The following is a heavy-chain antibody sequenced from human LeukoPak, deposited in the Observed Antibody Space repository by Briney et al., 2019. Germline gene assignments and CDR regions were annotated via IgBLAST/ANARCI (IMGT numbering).Heavy chain of an antibody. J-gene: IGHJ6*02. Sequence: GGSLRLSCAASGFTFSSYSMNWVRQAPGKGLEWVSSISSSSSYIYYADSVKGRFTISRDNAKNSLYLQMNSLRAEDTAVYYCARGEVVTAYYYYGMDVWGQGTTVTVSS. D-gene: IGHD2-21*02. V-gene: IGHV3-21*01. CDR3: ARGEVVTAYYYYGMDV. CDR2: ISSSSSYI. CDR1: GFTFSSYS.